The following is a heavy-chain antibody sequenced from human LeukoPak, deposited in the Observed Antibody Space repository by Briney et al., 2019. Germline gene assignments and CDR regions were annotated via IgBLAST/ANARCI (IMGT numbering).Heavy chain of an antibody. D-gene: IGHD3-22*01. V-gene: IGHV1-69*05. Sequence: SVKVSCKASGGTFTSYAISWVRQAPGQGLEWMGGIIPIFGTANYAQKFQGRVTITTDESTSTAYMELSSLRSEDTAVYYCARGMKIYYDSSGYFVWGQGTLVTVSS. CDR1: GGTFTSYA. J-gene: IGHJ4*02. CDR2: IIPIFGTA. CDR3: ARGMKIYYDSSGYFV.